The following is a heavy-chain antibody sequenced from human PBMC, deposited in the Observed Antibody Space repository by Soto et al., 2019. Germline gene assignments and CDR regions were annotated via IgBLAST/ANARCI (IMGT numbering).Heavy chain of an antibody. CDR2: IYPGDSDT. CDR3: ARRGAVVPGDAFDI. D-gene: IGHD3-22*01. CDR1: GYRVTTYW. Sequence: QSLKISCKASGYRVTTYWIGWVRQMPGKGLEWMGIIYPGDSDTRYSPSFQGQVTISADKSISTAYLQWRSLKASDNAMYYCARRGAVVPGDAFDIWGQGTMVTVSS. J-gene: IGHJ3*02. V-gene: IGHV5-51*01.